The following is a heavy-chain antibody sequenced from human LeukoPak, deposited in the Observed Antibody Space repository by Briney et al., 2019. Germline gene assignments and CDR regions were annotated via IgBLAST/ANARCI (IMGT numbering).Heavy chain of an antibody. Sequence: GGSLRLSCAASGFTVSSNYMSWVRQAPGKGLEWVSAISGSGGSTYYADSVKGRFTISRDNSKNTLYLQMNSLRAEDTAVYYCAKESGAAVAGRNWFDPWGQGTLVTVSS. V-gene: IGHV3-23*01. CDR1: GFTVSSNY. CDR3: AKESGAAVAGRNWFDP. D-gene: IGHD6-19*01. CDR2: ISGSGGST. J-gene: IGHJ5*02.